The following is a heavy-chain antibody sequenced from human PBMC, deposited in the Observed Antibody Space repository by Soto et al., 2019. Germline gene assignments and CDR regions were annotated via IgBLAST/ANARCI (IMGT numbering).Heavy chain of an antibody. CDR3: ARMGGWDNDY. J-gene: IGHJ4*02. CDR2: INSYIGNT. D-gene: IGHD6-19*01. CDR1: GYTFTSYG. Sequence: QVQLVQSGAEVKKPGASVRVSCKASGYTFTSYGMSWVRQAPGQGLEWMGWINSYIGNTNYAQKFLGRVTMTTDTSTTTGYMELRTLTSDDTAVYFCARMGGWDNDYWGQGTLVTVSS. V-gene: IGHV1-18*01.